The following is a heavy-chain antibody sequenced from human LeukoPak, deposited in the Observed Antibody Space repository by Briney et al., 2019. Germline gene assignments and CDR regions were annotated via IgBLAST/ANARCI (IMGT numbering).Heavy chain of an antibody. Sequence: SETLSLTCIVSGGSISSNYWTWIRQPPGKGLEWIGYISNRGSTNYNPSLKSRVTISADTSRNQFSLMLSSVTAANTAVYYCARAPGDLYESSGADYWGQGTRVTVSS. CDR1: GGSISSNY. J-gene: IGHJ4*02. CDR2: ISNRGST. CDR3: ARAPGDLYESSGADY. D-gene: IGHD3-22*01. V-gene: IGHV4-59*01.